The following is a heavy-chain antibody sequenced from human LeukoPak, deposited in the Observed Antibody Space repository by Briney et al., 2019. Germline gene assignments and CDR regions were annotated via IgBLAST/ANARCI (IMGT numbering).Heavy chain of an antibody. J-gene: IGHJ4*02. CDR2: ISSSGSTI. D-gene: IGHD3-22*01. CDR1: GFTFSDYY. V-gene: IGHV3-11*01. CDR3: ARRIITMIEFGFDY. Sequence: GGSLRLSCAASGFTFSDYYMSWIRQAPGKGLEWVSYISSSGSTIYYADSVKGRFTISRDNAKNSLYLQMNSLRAEDTAVCYCARRIITMIEFGFDYWGQGTLVTVSS.